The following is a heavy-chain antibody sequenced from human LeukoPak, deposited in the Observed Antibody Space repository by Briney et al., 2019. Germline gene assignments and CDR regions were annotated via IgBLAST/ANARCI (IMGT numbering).Heavy chain of an antibody. Sequence: SETLSLTCTVSGGSISSYYWGWVRQPPGKGLEWIGSIYYSGSTYYNPSLKSRVTISVDTSKNQFSLKLSSVTAADTAVYYCARRVRQQLRNYYFDYWGQGTLVTVSS. CDR1: GGSISSYY. J-gene: IGHJ4*02. D-gene: IGHD6-13*01. CDR3: ARRVRQQLRNYYFDY. CDR2: IYYSGST. V-gene: IGHV4-39*01.